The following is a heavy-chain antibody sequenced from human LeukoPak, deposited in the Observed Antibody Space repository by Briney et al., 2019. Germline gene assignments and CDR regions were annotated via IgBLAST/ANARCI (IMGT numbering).Heavy chain of an antibody. CDR3: ASASYGSGTYAFDI. V-gene: IGHV3-21*01. J-gene: IGHJ3*02. CDR2: ISSSSSYI. CDR1: GFTFSSYS. D-gene: IGHD3-10*01. Sequence: GGSLRLSCAASGFTFSSYSMNWVRQAPGKGLEWVSSISSSSSYIYYADSVKGRFTTSRDNAKNSLYPQMNSLRAEDTAVYYCASASYGSGTYAFDIWGQGTMVTVSS.